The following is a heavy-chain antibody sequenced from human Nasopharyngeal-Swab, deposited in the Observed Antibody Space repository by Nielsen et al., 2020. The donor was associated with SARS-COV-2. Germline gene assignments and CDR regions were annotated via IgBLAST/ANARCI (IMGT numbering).Heavy chain of an antibody. J-gene: IGHJ6*03. Sequence: GESLKISCAASGFTVSSNYMSWVRQAPGEGLEWVSVIYSGGSTYYADSVKGRFTISRDNSKNTLYLQMNSLRAEDTAVYYCARDHSYGSRYYYYYYMDVWGKGTTVTVSS. V-gene: IGHV3-66*02. CDR3: ARDHSYGSRYYYYYYMDV. CDR2: IYSGGST. CDR1: GFTVSSNY. D-gene: IGHD5-18*01.